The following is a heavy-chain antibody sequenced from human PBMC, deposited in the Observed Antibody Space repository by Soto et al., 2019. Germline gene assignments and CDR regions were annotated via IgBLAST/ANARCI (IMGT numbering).Heavy chain of an antibody. CDR1: GGTFSSYT. D-gene: IGHD6-19*01. J-gene: IGHJ5*02. V-gene: IGHV1-69*08. CDR2: IIPILGIA. CDR3: ARDIAVAGPEYNWFDP. Sequence: QVQLVQSGAEVKKPGSSVKVSCKASGGTFSSYTISWVRQAPGQGLEWMGRIIPILGIANYAQKFQGRVTITADKSTSTAYMGLSSLRSEDTAVYYCARDIAVAGPEYNWFDPWGQGTLVTVSS.